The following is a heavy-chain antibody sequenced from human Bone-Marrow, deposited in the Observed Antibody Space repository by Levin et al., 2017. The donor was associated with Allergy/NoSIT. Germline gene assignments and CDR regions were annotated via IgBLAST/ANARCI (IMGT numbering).Heavy chain of an antibody. CDR3: AGSWR. V-gene: IGHV3-23*01. Sequence: GGSLRLSCAASGFTFSTYDMSWVHQAPGRGLKWVAGITTSHTYYADSVRGRFTISKDYSKNTLYLQMNSLTAEDTAVYYCAGSWRWGQGTLVTVSS. J-gene: IGHJ4*02. CDR1: GFTFSTYD. CDR2: ITTSHT.